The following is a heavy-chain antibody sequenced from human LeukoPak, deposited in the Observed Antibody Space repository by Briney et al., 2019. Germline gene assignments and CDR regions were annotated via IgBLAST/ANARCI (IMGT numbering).Heavy chain of an antibody. Sequence: ASVKVCCKASGYTFTSYGISWVRQAPGQGVEWMGWISAYNGNTNYAQKLQGRVTMTTDTSTSTAYVELRSLRSDDTAVYYCARVLYDSSGEDAFDIWGQGTMVTVSS. CDR3: ARVLYDSSGEDAFDI. D-gene: IGHD3-22*01. J-gene: IGHJ3*02. CDR2: ISAYNGNT. CDR1: GYTFTSYG. V-gene: IGHV1-18*01.